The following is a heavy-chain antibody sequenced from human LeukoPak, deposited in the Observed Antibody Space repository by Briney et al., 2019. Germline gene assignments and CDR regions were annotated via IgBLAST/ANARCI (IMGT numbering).Heavy chain of an antibody. D-gene: IGHD3-3*01. Sequence: RSGGSLRLSCAASGFAFKDYAVHWVRQAPGKGLEWVSGISWNSGNIGYADSVKGRFIISRDDAKNSLYLQMNSLRPEDTALYYCAKELGGLEDFWGQGTLVTVSS. J-gene: IGHJ4*02. CDR3: AKELGGLEDF. V-gene: IGHV3-9*01. CDR1: GFAFKDYA. CDR2: ISWNSGNI.